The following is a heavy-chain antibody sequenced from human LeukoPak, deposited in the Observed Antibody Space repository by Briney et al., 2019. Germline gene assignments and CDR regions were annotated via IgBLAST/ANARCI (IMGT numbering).Heavy chain of an antibody. J-gene: IGHJ5*02. CDR3: ASGVGATTGLNWFDP. CDR2: INPSGGST. CDR1: GYTFTSYY. Sequence: ASVKVSCKASGYTFTSYYMHWVRQAPGQGLEWMGIINPSGGSTSYAQKFQGRVTTTRDTSTSTVYMELSSLRSEDTAVYYCASGVGATTGLNWFDPWGQGTLVTVSS. D-gene: IGHD1-26*01. V-gene: IGHV1-46*01.